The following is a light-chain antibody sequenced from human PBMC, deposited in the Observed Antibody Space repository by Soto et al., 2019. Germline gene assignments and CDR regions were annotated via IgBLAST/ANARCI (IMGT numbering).Light chain of an antibody. Sequence: QSVLTQPASVSGSRGQSITISCTGTSSNVGSYNFVSRYRQYPGKAPELIIYEVSQRPSTFFNRFSGSKSGNTASLTISGLQSDDEADYYCCSYAGNNALVFGGGTKLTVL. CDR3: CSYAGNNALV. CDR1: SSNVGSYNF. J-gene: IGLJ3*02. CDR2: EVS. V-gene: IGLV2-23*02.